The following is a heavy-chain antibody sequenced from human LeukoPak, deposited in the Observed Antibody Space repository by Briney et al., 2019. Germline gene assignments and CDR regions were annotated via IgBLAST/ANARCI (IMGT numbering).Heavy chain of an antibody. CDR3: AADIVGSQLH. CDR1: GYTFTSYG. CDR2: IVVGSGNA. V-gene: IGHV1-58*02. D-gene: IGHD1-26*01. Sequence: SVKVSCKASGYTFTSYGISWVRQARGQRLEWIGWIVVGSGNANYAQKFQERVTIARDVSTNTAYMELSSLRSEDTAIYYCAADIVGSQLHWGQGTVVTVSS. J-gene: IGHJ4*02.